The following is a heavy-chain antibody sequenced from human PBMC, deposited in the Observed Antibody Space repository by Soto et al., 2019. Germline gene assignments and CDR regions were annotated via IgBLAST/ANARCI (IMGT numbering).Heavy chain of an antibody. CDR2: INHSGST. Sequence: SETLSLTCAVFGGSSSDFYWSWVRQPPGTGLEWIGEINHSGSTNYNPSLKSRVTISVDTSKNQFSLKLSSVTAADTAVYYCATPPPYCSSTSCYEDAFDIWGQGTMVTVSS. V-gene: IGHV4-34*01. J-gene: IGHJ3*02. CDR1: GGSSSDFY. D-gene: IGHD2-2*01. CDR3: ATPPPYCSSTSCYEDAFDI.